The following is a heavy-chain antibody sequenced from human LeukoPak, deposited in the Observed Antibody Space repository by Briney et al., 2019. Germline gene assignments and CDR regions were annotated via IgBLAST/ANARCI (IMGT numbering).Heavy chain of an antibody. Sequence: ASVKVSFKASGYTFTGYYMHWVRQPPGQGLEWMGWINPNSGGTNYAQKFQGRVTMTRDTSISTAYMELSRLRSDDTAVYYCARAADYYVSSGYLNWGQGTLVTVSS. CDR3: ARAADYYVSSGYLN. CDR1: GYTFTGYY. CDR2: INPNSGGT. J-gene: IGHJ4*02. V-gene: IGHV1-2*02. D-gene: IGHD3-22*01.